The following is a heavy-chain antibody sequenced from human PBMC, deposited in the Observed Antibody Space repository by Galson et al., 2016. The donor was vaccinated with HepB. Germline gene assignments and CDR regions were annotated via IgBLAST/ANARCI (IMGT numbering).Heavy chain of an antibody. Sequence: LCHTFIVCVDSISPHYWSWIRQPPGKGLKWMGHIYQSGNTRYNASLKSRVTISVDTSKNQFSLKLNSVTAADTAVYYCARGGSEYISGRFDYWGQGTLVTVSS. V-gene: IGHV4-59*11. CDR3: ARGGSEYISGRFDY. D-gene: IGHD3-22*01. CDR2: IYQSGNT. CDR1: VDSISPHY. J-gene: IGHJ4*02.